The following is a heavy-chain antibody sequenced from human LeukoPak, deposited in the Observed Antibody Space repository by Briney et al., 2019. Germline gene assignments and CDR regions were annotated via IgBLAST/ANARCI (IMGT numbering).Heavy chain of an antibody. Sequence: PSETLSLTCTVSGGPISSYDWSWTRQPPGKALEWIGFFRYSGSTNYNPSLKSRVTISVDPSKNQFSLRLTLVTAADPALYYCARYGSAHWFDPWGQGTLVTVSS. V-gene: IGHV4-59*01. D-gene: IGHD4-17*01. CDR1: GGPISSYD. CDR2: FRYSGST. J-gene: IGHJ5*02. CDR3: ARYGSAHWFDP.